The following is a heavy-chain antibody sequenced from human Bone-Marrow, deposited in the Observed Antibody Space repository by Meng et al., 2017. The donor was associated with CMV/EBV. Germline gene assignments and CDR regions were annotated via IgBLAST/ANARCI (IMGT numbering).Heavy chain of an antibody. Sequence: GGSLRLSCAASGFTFSTYGMHWVRQAPGKGLEWVAFIRYDGSNKYYADSVKGRFTISRDNSKNTLYLQMNSLRAEDTAVYYCAKESKSFYCGGDCSLDYWGQATLVTVSS. CDR1: GFTFSTYG. V-gene: IGHV3-30*02. CDR3: AKESKSFYCGGDCSLDY. D-gene: IGHD2-21*01. CDR2: IRYDGSNK. J-gene: IGHJ4*02.